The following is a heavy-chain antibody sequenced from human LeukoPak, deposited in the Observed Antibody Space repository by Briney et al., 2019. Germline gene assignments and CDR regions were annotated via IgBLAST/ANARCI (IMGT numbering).Heavy chain of an antibody. D-gene: IGHD2-21*02. CDR2: IYYSGGT. J-gene: IGHJ4*02. V-gene: IGHV4-31*03. CDR1: GGSISSGGYY. Sequence: PSETLSLTCTVSGGSISSGGYYWSWIRQHPGKGLEWIGYIYYSGGTYYNPSLKSRVTISVDTSKNQFSLKLSSVTAADTAVYYCARGSGGDSELGDYFDYWGQGTLVTVSS. CDR3: ARGSGGDSELGDYFDY.